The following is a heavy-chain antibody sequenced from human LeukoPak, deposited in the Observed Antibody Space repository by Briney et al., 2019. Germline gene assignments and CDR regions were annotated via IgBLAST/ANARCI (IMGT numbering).Heavy chain of an antibody. CDR1: GYTFASYG. V-gene: IGHV1-18*01. J-gene: IGHJ3*02. Sequence: ASVKVSCKASGYTFASYGISWVRQAPGQGLEWMGWISAYNGNTNYAQKLQGRVTMTTDTSTSTAYMELRSLRSDDTAVYYCAREEGGGGTDAFDIWGQGTMVTVSS. CDR3: AREEGGGGTDAFDI. D-gene: IGHD2-15*01. CDR2: ISAYNGNT.